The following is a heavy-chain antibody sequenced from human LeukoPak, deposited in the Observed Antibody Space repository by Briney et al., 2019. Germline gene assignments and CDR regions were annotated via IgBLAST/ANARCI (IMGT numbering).Heavy chain of an antibody. V-gene: IGHV7-4-1*02. CDR2: INTNTGNP. Sequence: PGGSLRLSCAASGYTFTSYAMNWVGQAPGQGLEWMGWINTNTGNPTYAQGFTGRFVFSLDTSVSTAYLQISSLKAEDTAVYYCARDPNGMDVWGQGTTVTVSS. CDR1: GYTFTSYA. CDR3: ARDPNGMDV. J-gene: IGHJ6*02.